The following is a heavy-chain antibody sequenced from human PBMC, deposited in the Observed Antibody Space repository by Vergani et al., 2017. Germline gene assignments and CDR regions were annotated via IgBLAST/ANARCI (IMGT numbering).Heavy chain of an antibody. CDR1: GFIFSHYW. CDR3: AREGYNNTWYRY. CDR2: INQDGSEK. V-gene: IGHV3-7*03. D-gene: IGHD6-13*01. J-gene: IGHJ4*02. Sequence: EVQLVESGGGLVQPGGSLRLSCAASGFIFSHYWMSWVRQAPGKGLEWVANINQDGSEKYYVDSVKGRFTISRDNAKNTLYLQMNSLRVEDTAVYYCAREGYNNTWYRYWGQGTLVTVSS.